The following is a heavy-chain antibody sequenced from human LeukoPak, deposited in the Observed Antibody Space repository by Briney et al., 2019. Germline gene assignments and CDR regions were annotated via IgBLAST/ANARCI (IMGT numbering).Heavy chain of an antibody. Sequence: ASVKVSCKASGYTFTSYAMNWVRQAPGQGLEWKGWISAYNGNTNYAQKLQGRVTMTTDTSTSTAYMELRSLRSDDTAVYYCARDRRNWNYSDYWGQGTLVTVSS. CDR3: ARDRRNWNYSDY. V-gene: IGHV1-18*01. D-gene: IGHD1-1*01. CDR1: GYTFTSYA. CDR2: ISAYNGNT. J-gene: IGHJ4*02.